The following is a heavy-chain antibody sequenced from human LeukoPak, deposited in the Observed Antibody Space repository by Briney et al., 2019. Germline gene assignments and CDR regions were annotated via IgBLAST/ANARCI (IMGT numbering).Heavy chain of an antibody. CDR3: ARVFDFWSGSAYFDL. D-gene: IGHD3-3*01. CDR1: GGSISSGGYY. J-gene: IGHJ2*01. V-gene: IGHV4-30-2*01. Sequence: PSQTLSLTCTVSGGSISSGGYYWSWIRQPPGKGLEWIGYIYHSGSTYYNPSLKSRVTISVDRSKNQFSLKLSSVTAADTAVYYCARVFDFWSGSAYFDLWGRGTLVTVSS. CDR2: IYHSGST.